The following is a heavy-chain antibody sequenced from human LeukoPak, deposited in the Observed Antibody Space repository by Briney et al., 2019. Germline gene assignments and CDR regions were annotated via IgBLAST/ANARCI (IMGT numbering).Heavy chain of an antibody. J-gene: IGHJ4*02. CDR3: ARDRHDYTHYFDY. Sequence: PAGSLRLSCAASGFTFSNNDRHWLRQAPGKGLEWVAFIRYDGSNNYYADSVRGRFTISRDNSKNTLYLQMNSLEAEDTAVYYCARDRHDYTHYFDYWGQGTLVTVSS. V-gene: IGHV3-30*02. CDR1: GFTFSNND. CDR2: IRYDGSNN. D-gene: IGHD4-11*01.